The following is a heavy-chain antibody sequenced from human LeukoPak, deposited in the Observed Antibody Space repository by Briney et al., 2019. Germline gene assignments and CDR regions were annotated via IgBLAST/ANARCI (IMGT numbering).Heavy chain of an antibody. CDR1: GFTFSSYA. V-gene: IGHV3-64D*06. Sequence: GGSLRLSCSASGFTFSSYAMHWVRQAPGKGLEYVSAISSNGGSTYYADSVKGRFTISRDNSKSTLYLQMSSLRAEDTAVYYCVKTYGDYGYYFDYWGQGTLVTVSS. J-gene: IGHJ4*02. CDR2: ISSNGGST. CDR3: VKTYGDYGYYFDY. D-gene: IGHD4-17*01.